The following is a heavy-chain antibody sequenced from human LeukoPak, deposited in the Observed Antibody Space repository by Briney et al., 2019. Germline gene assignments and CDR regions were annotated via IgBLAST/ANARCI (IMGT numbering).Heavy chain of an antibody. CDR1: GGSISSYF. CDR2: IYTSEST. D-gene: IGHD3-3*01. Sequence: PSETLSLTCTVAGGSISSYFWSWIRQPAGKGLEWIGRIYTSESTNYNPSLKSRVTISADKSTNQFSLKLSSVTAADTAVYYCARDRFGDLNYFDYWGQGTLVTVSS. J-gene: IGHJ4*02. CDR3: ARDRFGDLNYFDY. V-gene: IGHV4-4*07.